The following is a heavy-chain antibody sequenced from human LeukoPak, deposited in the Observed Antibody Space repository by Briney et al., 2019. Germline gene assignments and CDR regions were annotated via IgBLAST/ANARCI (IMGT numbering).Heavy chain of an antibody. CDR3: ARGYGDKASNLYYYYGMGV. D-gene: IGHD4-17*01. CDR1: GFSFSSYG. CDR2: IWYDGSNK. V-gene: IGHV3-33*01. J-gene: IGHJ6*02. Sequence: GGSLILSCAASGFSFSSYGMHWVRQAPGKGLEWVAVIWYDGSNKYYADSVKGRFTISRDNSKNTLYLQMNSLRAEDTAVYYCARGYGDKASNLYYYYGMGVWGQGTTVTVSS.